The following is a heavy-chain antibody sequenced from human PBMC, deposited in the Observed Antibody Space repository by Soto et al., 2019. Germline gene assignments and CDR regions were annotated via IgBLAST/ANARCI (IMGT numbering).Heavy chain of an antibody. CDR3: ARDTNMGYCSGGSCSWFDP. V-gene: IGHV1-18*04. CDR1: GYTFTTYG. CDR2: ISDYTSKT. J-gene: IGHJ5*02. Sequence: ASVKVSCKASGYTFTTYGVAWVRQAPGQGLEWLGWISDYTSKTNYTQRLQGRVTLTADTSTSTAYMELRSLRPDGTAVYYCARDTNMGYCSGGSCSWFDPWGQGTLVTVSS. D-gene: IGHD2-15*01.